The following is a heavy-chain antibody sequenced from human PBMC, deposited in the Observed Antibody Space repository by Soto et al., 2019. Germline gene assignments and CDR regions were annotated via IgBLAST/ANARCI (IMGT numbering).Heavy chain of an antibody. Sequence: PVAALSLSCAASGFTFSSYALSSVRQAPGKGLEWVSAISGSGGSTYYADSVKGRFTISRDNSKNTLYLQMNSLRAEDTAVYYCAKPRFNYYDSSGYYFSYWGQGTLVTVSS. V-gene: IGHV3-23*01. D-gene: IGHD3-22*01. CDR3: AKPRFNYYDSSGYYFSY. CDR2: ISGSGGST. J-gene: IGHJ4*02. CDR1: GFTFSSYA.